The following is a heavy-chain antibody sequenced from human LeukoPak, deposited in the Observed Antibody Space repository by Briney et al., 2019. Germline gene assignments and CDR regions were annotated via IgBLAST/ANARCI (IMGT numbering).Heavy chain of an antibody. J-gene: IGHJ4*02. CDR2: ISAYNGNT. D-gene: IGHD1-26*01. Sequence: ASVKVSCKASGYTFTSYVTSGGHQALEQGLGWMGWISAYNGNTNYAQKLQGRVTMTTDPSTSTAYMELRSLRSDDTAVYYCAAYRRGATVFDYWGQGTLVTVSS. V-gene: IGHV1-18*01. CDR1: GYTFTSYV. CDR3: AAYRRGATVFDY.